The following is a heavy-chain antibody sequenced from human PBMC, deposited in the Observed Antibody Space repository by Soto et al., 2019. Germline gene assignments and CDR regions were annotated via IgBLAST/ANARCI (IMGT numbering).Heavy chain of an antibody. J-gene: IGHJ6*02. CDR2: ISGYNGNT. V-gene: IGHV1-18*01. CDR1: GCTFRSYG. D-gene: IGHD6-13*01. CDR3: ARGGSSSWSSYYYYGMDV. Sequence: ASVKVSCKASGCTFRSYGISWVRQAPGQGLEWMGWISGYNGNTHYSQKFQGKVTITTDTSTSTAYMELRSLRSEDTAVYYCARGGSSSWSSYYYYGMDVWGQGTTVTVSS.